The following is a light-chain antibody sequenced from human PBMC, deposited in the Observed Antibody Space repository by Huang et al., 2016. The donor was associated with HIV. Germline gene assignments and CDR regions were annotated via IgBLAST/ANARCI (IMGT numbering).Light chain of an antibody. V-gene: IGKV1-9*01. J-gene: IGKJ5*01. CDR2: AAS. CDR3: QQLHAYPVT. CDR1: QDISNS. Sequence: IQLTQSPSSLSASVGDRIIITCRASQDISNSLAWYQQKPGKAPKPLIFAASTLQSGVSSRFSGSVSGTYFTLTIHGLQPEDFATYYCQQLHAYPVTFGQGTRLDIE.